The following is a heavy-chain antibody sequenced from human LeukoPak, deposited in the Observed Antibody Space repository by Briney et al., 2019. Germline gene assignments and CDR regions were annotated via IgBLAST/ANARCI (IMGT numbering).Heavy chain of an antibody. J-gene: IGHJ4*02. CDR2: IHASGST. D-gene: IGHD6-19*01. CDR3: ARESSGWYATLDY. V-gene: IGHV4-61*09. Sequence: SETLSLTCSVSGGSISSSSYCWNWIRQPAGKGLEWIGHIHASGSTNYNPSLKSRVTMSLDTSKSQFSLKLNSVTAADTAVYFCARESSGWYATLDYWGQGILVTVSS. CDR1: GGSISSSSYC.